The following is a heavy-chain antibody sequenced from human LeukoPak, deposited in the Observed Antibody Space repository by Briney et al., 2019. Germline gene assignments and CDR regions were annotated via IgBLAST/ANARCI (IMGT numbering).Heavy chain of an antibody. CDR3: STARSGSSFACDF. Sequence: ASVTVSCKASVYTFTSYVINWVRQATGQGREWVGWMNPNSGNTGYAQKFQDRVTMTRTTSISTAYMELSSLRSEDTAVYYCSTARSGSSFACDFWGQGTMVTVSS. J-gene: IGHJ3*01. D-gene: IGHD1-26*01. CDR1: VYTFTSYV. V-gene: IGHV1-8*01. CDR2: MNPNSGNT.